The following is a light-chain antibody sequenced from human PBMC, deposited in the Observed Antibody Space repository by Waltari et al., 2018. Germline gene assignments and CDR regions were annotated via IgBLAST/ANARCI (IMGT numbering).Light chain of an antibody. V-gene: IGKV1-27*01. Sequence: DIQMTQSPSSLSASVGDRATITCRASQDISNYLAWYQQKPGKVPKLLIYGTSTSQPGVPSRFSGSGSGTDYTLTISSLQPEDVATYYCQKYNSEPLTFGPGTRVDIK. J-gene: IGKJ3*01. CDR3: QKYNSEPLT. CDR1: QDISNY. CDR2: GTS.